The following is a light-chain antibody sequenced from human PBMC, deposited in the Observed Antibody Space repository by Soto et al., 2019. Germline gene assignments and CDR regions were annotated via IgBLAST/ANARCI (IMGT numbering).Light chain of an antibody. Sequence: EIVLTQSPGTLSLSPGERATLSCGASQSVSSSYLAWYQQKPGTAPRLLIYGASSRATGIPDRFSGSGSGTDFTLTISRLEPEDFAVYYCQQYGSSPWTFGQGTKVEIK. J-gene: IGKJ1*01. V-gene: IGKV3-20*01. CDR3: QQYGSSPWT. CDR1: QSVSSSY. CDR2: GAS.